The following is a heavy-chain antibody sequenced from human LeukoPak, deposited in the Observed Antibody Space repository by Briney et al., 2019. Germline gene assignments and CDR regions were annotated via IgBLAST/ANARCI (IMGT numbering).Heavy chain of an antibody. Sequence: PSETLSLTCAVYGGSFSGYYWSWIRQPPGKGLEWIGEINHSGSTNYNPSLKSRVTISVDTSKNQFSLKLSSVTAADTAVYYCARGIWFGESYFDYWGQGTLVTVSS. CDR2: INHSGST. CDR3: ARGIWFGESYFDY. J-gene: IGHJ4*02. V-gene: IGHV4-34*01. CDR1: GGSFSGYY. D-gene: IGHD3-10*01.